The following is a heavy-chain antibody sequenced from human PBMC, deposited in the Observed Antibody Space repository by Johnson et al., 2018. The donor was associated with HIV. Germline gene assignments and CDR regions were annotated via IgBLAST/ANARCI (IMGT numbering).Heavy chain of an antibody. J-gene: IGHJ3*02. V-gene: IGHV3-20*04. Sequence: MLLVESGGGVVRPGGSLRLSCAASGFTFDDYGMSWVRQAPGKGLEWVSGINWNGDSTGYADSVKGRFTISRDNSKNTLYLQMNSLRAEDTALYYCARVVGYKYGSAGDNDAFDIWGQGTMVTVSS. CDR3: ARVVGYKYGSAGDNDAFDI. CDR1: GFTFDDYG. CDR2: INWNGDST. D-gene: IGHD5-18*01.